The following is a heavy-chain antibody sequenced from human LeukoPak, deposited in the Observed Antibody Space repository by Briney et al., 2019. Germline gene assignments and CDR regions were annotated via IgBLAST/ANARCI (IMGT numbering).Heavy chain of an antibody. CDR3: AKDRIVATIPFGWFDP. D-gene: IGHD5-12*01. CDR2: ISSSGGTT. J-gene: IGHJ5*02. CDR1: GFTFSSYV. Sequence: QPGGSLRLSCAASGFTFSSYVVNWVRQAPGKGLEWVSVISSSGGTTYYADSVKGRFTISRDNSRNTLYLQMDSLRAEDTAVYYCAKDRIVATIPFGWFDPWGQGTLVTVSS. V-gene: IGHV3-23*01.